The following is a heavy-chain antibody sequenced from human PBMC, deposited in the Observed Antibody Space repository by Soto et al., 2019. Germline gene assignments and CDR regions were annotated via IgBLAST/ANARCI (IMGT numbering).Heavy chain of an antibody. CDR3: ARAGSGYSFDY. Sequence: SETQSLTCTVPGGSISSYYGTWIRQTPGKGLEWIGYIYNTGSTTYSPSLKSRVTISVNTSKNQLSLKLSSVTAADTAVYYCARAGSGYSFDYWGQGTLVTVSS. D-gene: IGHD3-9*01. J-gene: IGHJ4*02. CDR2: IYNTGST. V-gene: IGHV4-59*01. CDR1: GGSISSYY.